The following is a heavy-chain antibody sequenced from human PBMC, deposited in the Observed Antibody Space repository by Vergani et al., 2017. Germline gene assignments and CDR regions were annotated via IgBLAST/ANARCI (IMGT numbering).Heavy chain of an antibody. V-gene: IGHV1-69*02. CDR3: ATGRRYHNIDY. CDR2: IIPILGIS. CDR1: GGTFSSYT. Sequence: QVQLVQSGAEVKKPGSSVKVSCKASGGTFSSYTISWVRQAPGQGLEWMGRIIPILGISNYAKKFQGRVTITADKSTSTAYMELSSLRSDDTAVYYCATGRRYHNIDYGGQGTLVTVSS. D-gene: IGHD1-14*01. J-gene: IGHJ4*02.